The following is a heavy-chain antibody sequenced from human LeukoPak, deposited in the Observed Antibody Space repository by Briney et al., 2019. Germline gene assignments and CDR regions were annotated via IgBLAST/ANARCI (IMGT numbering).Heavy chain of an antibody. Sequence: SETLSLAWAVDGGSFGAYYWSWIRQPPGKGLEWIGEINHSGSTNSNPSLKSRVTISVDTSKNQFSLKLSSVTAADKAVYYCARAQYGGNSYYDYWGQGTLVTVSS. D-gene: IGHD4-23*01. J-gene: IGHJ4*02. CDR3: ARAQYGGNSYYDY. CDR1: GGSFGAYY. CDR2: INHSGST. V-gene: IGHV4-34*01.